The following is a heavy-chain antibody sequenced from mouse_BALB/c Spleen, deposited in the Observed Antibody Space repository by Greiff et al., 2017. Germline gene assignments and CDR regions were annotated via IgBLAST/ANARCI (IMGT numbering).Heavy chain of an antibody. Sequence: EVQLVESGGGLVQPGGSMKLSCVASGFTFSNYWMNWVRQSPEKGLEWVAEIRLKSNNYATHYAESVKGRFTISRDDSKSSVYLQMNNLRAEDTGIYYCTRAYYTSPFDYWGQGTTLTVSS. CDR2: IRLKSNNYAT. D-gene: IGHD2-12*01. CDR3: TRAYYTSPFDY. J-gene: IGHJ2*01. V-gene: IGHV6-6*02. CDR1: GFTFSNYW.